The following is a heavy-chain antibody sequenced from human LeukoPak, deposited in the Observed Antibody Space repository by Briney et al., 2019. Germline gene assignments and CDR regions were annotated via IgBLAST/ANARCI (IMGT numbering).Heavy chain of an antibody. D-gene: IGHD5-12*01. Sequence: PGGSLRLSCAASGFTFSSDAMSWVRQAPGKGLGLASGISDSGGSTYYADSVKGLFTIFRGDSKSSLYVQMNSLRAEDTAVYYCAKETLGIVATQFDYWGQGTLVTVSS. J-gene: IGHJ4*02. CDR3: AKETLGIVATQFDY. CDR2: ISDSGGST. CDR1: GFTFSSDA. V-gene: IGHV3-23*01.